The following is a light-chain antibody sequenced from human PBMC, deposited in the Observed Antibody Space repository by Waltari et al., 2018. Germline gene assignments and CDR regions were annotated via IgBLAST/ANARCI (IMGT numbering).Light chain of an antibody. Sequence: QSALTQPASVSGSPGQSITITCTGTSGYVSRYNYFSWFQQHPGKAPKLMIYDVTKRPSGISDRFSGSKSGNTASLTISGLQADDEADYYCSSYTSDTTLIFGGGTELTVL. V-gene: IGLV2-14*01. CDR3: SSYTSDTTLI. CDR2: DVT. CDR1: SGYVSRYNY. J-gene: IGLJ2*01.